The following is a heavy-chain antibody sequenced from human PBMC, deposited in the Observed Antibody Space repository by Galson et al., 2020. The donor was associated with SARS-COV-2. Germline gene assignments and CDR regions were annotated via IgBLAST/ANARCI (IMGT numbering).Heavy chain of an antibody. D-gene: IGHD2-2*01. CDR3: SKRDLVGVNAFDP. Sequence: SSETLSLTCTVSGGSISSDDYYWHWLRQSPGKGLEWIGYIYDSGTTYYNPSLKSRVTISVDTSKNQFSLKLTSVTAADTAVYYCSKRDLVGVNAFDPWGQGTLVTVSS. V-gene: IGHV4-30-4*01. CDR2: IYDSGTT. J-gene: IGHJ5*02. CDR1: GGSISSDDYY.